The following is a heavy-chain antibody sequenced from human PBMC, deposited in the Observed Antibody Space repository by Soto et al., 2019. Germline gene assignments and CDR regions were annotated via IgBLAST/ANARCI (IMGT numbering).Heavy chain of an antibody. J-gene: IGHJ4*02. CDR3: ARGNDGYKRVYFDY. D-gene: IGHD5-12*01. CDR1: GGSFSGYY. V-gene: IGHV4-34*01. CDR2: INHSGST. Sequence: SETLSLTCAVYGGSFSGYYWSWIRQPPGKGLEWIGEINHSGSTDYNPSLKSRVTISVDTSKNQFSLKLSSVTAADTAVYYCARGNDGYKRVYFDYWGQGTLVTVSS.